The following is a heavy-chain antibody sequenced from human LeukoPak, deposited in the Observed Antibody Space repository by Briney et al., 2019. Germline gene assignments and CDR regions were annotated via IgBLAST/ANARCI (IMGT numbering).Heavy chain of an antibody. CDR3: ASLLRGHYTTGWSPGEHFQH. CDR1: GGCICSRSYY. D-gene: IGHD6-19*01. CDR2: IYYSGST. V-gene: IGHV4-39*01. J-gene: IGHJ1*01. Sequence: SETLSLTCTLSGGCICSRSYYGGWIRQPPGKGLEWIGSIYYSGSTYYNPSLKSRVTISVDTSRNQFSLNLISVTAADTAVYYCASLLRGHYTTGWSPGEHFQHRGEGTLVTVSS.